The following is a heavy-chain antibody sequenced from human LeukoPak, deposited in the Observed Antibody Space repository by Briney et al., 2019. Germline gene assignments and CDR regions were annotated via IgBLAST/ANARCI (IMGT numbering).Heavy chain of an antibody. J-gene: IGHJ4*02. V-gene: IGHV1-2*06. CDR3: ARGNRITIFGVVITPAYFDY. Sequence: ASVKVSCKAFGYTFTGYYMHWVRQAPGQGLEWMGRINPNSGGTNYAQKFQGRVTMTRDTSISTAYMELSRLRSDDTAVYYCARGNRITIFGVVITPAYFDYWGQGTLVTVSS. CDR2: INPNSGGT. CDR1: GYTFTGYY. D-gene: IGHD3-3*01.